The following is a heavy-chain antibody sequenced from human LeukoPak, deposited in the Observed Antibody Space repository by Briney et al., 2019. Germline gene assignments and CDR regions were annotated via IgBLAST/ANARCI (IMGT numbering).Heavy chain of an antibody. CDR2: IYYSGST. CDR3: ARAGSLNPFRGVVIAF. CDR1: GGSVSSGSYY. J-gene: IGHJ4*02. V-gene: IGHV4-61*01. D-gene: IGHD3-3*01. Sequence: PSETLSLTCTVSGGSVSSGSYYWSWIRQPPGKGLEWIGYIYYSGSTNYNPSLKSRVTISVDTSKNQFSLKLSSVTAADTAVYYCARAGSLNPFRGVVIAFWGQGTLVTVSS.